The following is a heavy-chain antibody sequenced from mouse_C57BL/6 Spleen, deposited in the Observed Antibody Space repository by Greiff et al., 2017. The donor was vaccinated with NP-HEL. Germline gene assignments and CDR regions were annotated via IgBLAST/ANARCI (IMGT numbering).Heavy chain of an antibody. CDR2: ISYSGST. Sequence: EVQLVESGPGMVKPSQSLSLTCTVTGYSITSGYDWHWIRHFPGNKLEWMGYISYSGSTNYNPSLKSRISITHDTSKNHFFLKLNSVTTEDTATYYCARAYGNYAWFAYWGQGTLVTVSA. J-gene: IGHJ3*01. V-gene: IGHV3-1*01. D-gene: IGHD2-1*01. CDR1: GYSITSGYD. CDR3: ARAYGNYAWFAY.